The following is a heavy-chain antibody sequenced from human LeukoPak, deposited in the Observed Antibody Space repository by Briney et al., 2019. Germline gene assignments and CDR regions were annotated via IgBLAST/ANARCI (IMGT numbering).Heavy chain of an antibody. D-gene: IGHD4-11*01. CDR2: SNYSGST. CDR1: GGSISRGGYY. V-gene: IGHV4-31*03. CDR3: ARVKFYSWIDY. J-gene: IGHJ4*02. Sequence: SQTLSLTCTVSGGSISRGGYYWSWIRQHPGKGLEWIGYSNYSGSTYYNPSLKSRVTISVDTSKNRFSLRLSSVTAADTAVYYCARVKFYSWIDYWGQGTLVTVSS.